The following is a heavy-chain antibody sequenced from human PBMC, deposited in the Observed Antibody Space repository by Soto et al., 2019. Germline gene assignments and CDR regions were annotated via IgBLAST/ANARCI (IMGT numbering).Heavy chain of an antibody. V-gene: IGHV6-1*01. CDR1: WDIFSTNIAT. D-gene: IGHD3-10*02. Sequence: SQTLSLTCVISWDIFSTNIATCASSRQSPWRGLEWLGRTYYKYTWYNDYAVSVTARITTSPATSKQQFSLPLRSVTAADTAVSYCAIYGGNYVYFDHWGQGTLVTVSS. CDR3: AIYGGNYVYFDH. J-gene: IGHJ4*02. CDR2: TYYKYTWYN.